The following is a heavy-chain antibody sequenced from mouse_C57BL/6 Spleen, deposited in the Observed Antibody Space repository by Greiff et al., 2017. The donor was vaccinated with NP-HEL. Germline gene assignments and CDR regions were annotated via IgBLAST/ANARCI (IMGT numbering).Heavy chain of an antibody. V-gene: IGHV14-2*01. CDR3: ASGYYYGSPWG. D-gene: IGHD2-3*01. J-gene: IGHJ1*03. CDR2: IDPEDGET. CDR1: GFNITDYY. Sequence: VQLQQSGAELVKPGASVKLSCTASGFNITDYYMHWVKQRTEQGLEWIGRIDPEDGETKYAPKFQGKATLTADTSSNTAYLQLSSLTSEDTAVYYCASGYYYGSPWGWGTGTTVTVAS.